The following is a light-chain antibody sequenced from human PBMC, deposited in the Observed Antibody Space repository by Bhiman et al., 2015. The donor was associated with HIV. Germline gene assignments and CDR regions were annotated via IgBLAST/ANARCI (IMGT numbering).Light chain of an antibody. J-gene: IGLJ1*01. CDR2: RNN. Sequence: QPVLTQPPSASGTPGQRVTISCSGSSSNIGSNTVNWYQQLPGTAPKLLIYRNNQRPSGVPDRFSGSKSGTSASLAISGLQAEDEADYYCAAWDDSLNGFYVFGTGTKVTVL. CDR3: AAWDDSLNGFYV. CDR1: SSNIGSNT. V-gene: IGLV1-44*01.